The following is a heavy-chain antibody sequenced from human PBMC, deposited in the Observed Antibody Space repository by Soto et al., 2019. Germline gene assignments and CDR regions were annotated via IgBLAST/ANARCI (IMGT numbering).Heavy chain of an antibody. J-gene: IGHJ3*02. CDR2: ISSSSSYT. V-gene: IGHV3-11*06. D-gene: IGHD6-19*01. CDR1: GFTFSDYY. CDR3: ARARTYSGWYPGGAFDI. Sequence: GGSLRLSCAASGFTFSDYYMSWIRQAPGKGLEWVSYISSSSSYTNYADSVKGRFTISRDNAKNSLYLQMNSLRAEDTAVYYCARARTYSGWYPGGAFDIWGQGTMVTVSS.